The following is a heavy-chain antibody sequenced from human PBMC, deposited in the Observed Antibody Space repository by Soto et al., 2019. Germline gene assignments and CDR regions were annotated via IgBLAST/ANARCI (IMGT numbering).Heavy chain of an antibody. J-gene: IGHJ6*02. CDR3: AREMRVVPAAISPVLKTDGRDG. D-gene: IGHD2-2*02. V-gene: IGHV3-48*03. Sequence: PGGSLRLSCAASGFTFSSYEMNWVRQAPGKGLEWVSYISSSGSTIYYADSVKGRFTISRDNAKNSLYLQMNSLRAEDTAVYYYAREMRVVPAAISPVLKTDGRDGWGQGTTVTVS. CDR2: ISSSGSTI. CDR1: GFTFSSYE.